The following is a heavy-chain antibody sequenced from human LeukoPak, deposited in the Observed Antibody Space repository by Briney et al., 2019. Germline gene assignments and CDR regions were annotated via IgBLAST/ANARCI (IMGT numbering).Heavy chain of an antibody. CDR1: GFTFSSFA. D-gene: IGHD2-2*01. V-gene: IGHV3-23*01. CDR2: ISGGGGST. CDR3: ARGDCSSSSCSGCYGIDV. J-gene: IGHJ6*02. Sequence: GGSLRLSCAVSGFTFSSFAMSWVRQAPGKGLEWVSLISGGGGSTYYADSVKGRFTVSRDNSKNSLYMELNSLRAEDTAVYYCARGDCSSSSCSGCYGIDVWGQGTTVTVSS.